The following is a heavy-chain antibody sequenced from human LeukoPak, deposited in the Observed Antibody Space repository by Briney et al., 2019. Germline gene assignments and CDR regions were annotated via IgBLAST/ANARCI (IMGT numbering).Heavy chain of an antibody. J-gene: IGHJ6*02. CDR2: ISWNSGSI. D-gene: IGHD5-12*01. Sequence: GRSLRLSCAASGFSFEDYAMHGVRQAPGKGLEWVSGISWNSGSIGYADSVKGRFTICRDNAKNPLYLQMNSLRAEDTALYYCAKDGGGYDYGSALGLGGYYYGMDVWGQGTTVTVSS. CDR1: GFSFEDYA. CDR3: AKDGGGYDYGSALGLGGYYYGMDV. V-gene: IGHV3-9*01.